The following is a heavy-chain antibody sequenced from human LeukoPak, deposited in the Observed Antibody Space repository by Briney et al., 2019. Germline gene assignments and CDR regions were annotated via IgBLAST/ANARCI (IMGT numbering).Heavy chain of an antibody. V-gene: IGHV3-30*03. Sequence: PGGSLRLSCAASGFTFSSYGMHWVRQAPGKGLEWVAVISYDGSNKYYADSVKGRFTISRDNSKNTLYLQKNSLRAEDTAVYYCALTPYYDSTPYYFDYWGQGTLVTVSS. CDR1: GFTFSSYG. D-gene: IGHD3-22*01. CDR3: ALTPYYDSTPYYFDY. CDR2: ISYDGSNK. J-gene: IGHJ4*02.